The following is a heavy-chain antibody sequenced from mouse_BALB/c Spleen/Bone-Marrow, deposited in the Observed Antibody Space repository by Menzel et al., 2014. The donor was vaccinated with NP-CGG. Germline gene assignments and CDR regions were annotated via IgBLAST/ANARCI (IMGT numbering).Heavy chain of an antibody. CDR1: GYTFTSYW. Sequence: QVELQQSGAELVKPGASVKMSCKASGYTFTSYWMHWVKQRPGQGLEWIGEITPSNGDTNFNEKFKSKATLTVDKSSSTAYMQLSSLTSEDSAVYYCSREGAYWGQGTLVTVSA. CDR2: ITPSNGDT. J-gene: IGHJ3*01. CDR3: SREGAY. V-gene: IGHV1S81*02.